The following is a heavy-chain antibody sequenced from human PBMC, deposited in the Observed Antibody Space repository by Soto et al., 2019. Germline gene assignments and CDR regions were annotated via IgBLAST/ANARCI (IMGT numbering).Heavy chain of an antibody. CDR1: GYTFTSYG. CDR2: ISAYNGNT. Sequence: ASVKVSCKASGYTFTSYGISWVRQAPGQGLEWMGWISAYNGNTNYAQKLQGRVTMTTDTSTSTAYMELRSLRSDDTAVYYCASGAVLMVYVDHYYYGMDVWGQGTTVTVSS. D-gene: IGHD2-8*01. V-gene: IGHV1-18*01. J-gene: IGHJ6*02. CDR3: ASGAVLMVYVDHYYYGMDV.